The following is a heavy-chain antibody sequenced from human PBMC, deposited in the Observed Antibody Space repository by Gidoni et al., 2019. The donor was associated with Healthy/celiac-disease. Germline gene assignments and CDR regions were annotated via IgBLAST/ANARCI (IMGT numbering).Heavy chain of an antibody. V-gene: IGHV4-34*01. J-gene: IGHJ4*01. CDR2: LNHSGST. CDR1: GGSLSGYY. CDR3: ARGRGIAAAGLGY. D-gene: IGHD6-13*01. Sequence: QVQLQQWGAGLLKPSETLSLTCAVYGGSLSGYYWGWIVQPPWKGLEWIGELNHSGSTNYNPALKSLVTISLDTSKNQFSLMLSSMTAADTAFYYCARGRGIAAAGLGYWGHGTLVTVSS.